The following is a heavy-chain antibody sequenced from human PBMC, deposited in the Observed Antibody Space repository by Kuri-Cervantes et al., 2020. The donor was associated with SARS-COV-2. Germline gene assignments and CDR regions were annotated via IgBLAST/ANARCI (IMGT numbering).Heavy chain of an antibody. V-gene: IGHV3-30-3*01. CDR1: GFTFSSYA. J-gene: IGHJ4*02. CDR2: ISYDGSNK. CDR3: ARGPTMVRGFTHGPLDY. Sequence: GESLKNSCAASGFTFSSYAMHWVRQAPGKGLEWVAVISYDGSNKYYADSVKGRFTISRDNSKNTLYLQMNSLRAGDTAVYYCARGPTMVRGFTHGPLDYWGQGTLVTVSS. D-gene: IGHD3-10*01.